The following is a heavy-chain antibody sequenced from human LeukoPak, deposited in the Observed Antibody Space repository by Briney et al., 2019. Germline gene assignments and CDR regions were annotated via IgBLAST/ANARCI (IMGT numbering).Heavy chain of an antibody. CDR3: ALRGESGNYQMVHFDS. Sequence: SETLSLTCTVSGTFITRTYWSWIRQPPGRGLESVGYVYDTGDTNYNPSLKSRVTMSLDTSKNQFSLTLSSVTAADTAIYYCALRGESGNYQMVHFDSRGQGILAT. CDR2: VYDTGDT. D-gene: IGHD3-16*01. CDR1: GTFITRTY. V-gene: IGHV4-59*08. J-gene: IGHJ4*02.